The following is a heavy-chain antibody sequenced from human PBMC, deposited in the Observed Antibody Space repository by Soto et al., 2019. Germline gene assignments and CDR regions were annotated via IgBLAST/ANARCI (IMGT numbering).Heavy chain of an antibody. J-gene: IGHJ3*02. CDR2: INAGNGNT. CDR3: ARTKWLAYAFDI. D-gene: IGHD6-19*01. V-gene: IGHV1-3*01. CDR1: GYTFTSYA. Sequence: GASVKVSCKASGYTFTSYAMHWVRQAPGQRLEWMGWINAGNGNTKYSQKFQGRVTITRDSSASTAYMELSSLRSEDTAVYYCARTKWLAYAFDIWGQGTMVTVS.